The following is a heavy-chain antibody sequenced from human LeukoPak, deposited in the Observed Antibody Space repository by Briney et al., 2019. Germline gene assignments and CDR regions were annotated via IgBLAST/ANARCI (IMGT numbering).Heavy chain of an antibody. CDR2: IRSKANSYAT. J-gene: IGHJ3*02. CDR1: GFTFSGSA. D-gene: IGHD6-6*01. Sequence: GGSLRLSCAASGFTFSGSAMHWVRQASGKGLEWVGRIRSKANSYATAYAASVKGRFTISRDDSKNTAYLQMNSLKTEDTAVYYCTREYRIYSSSSPFDIWGQGTMVTVSS. CDR3: TREYRIYSSSSPFDI. V-gene: IGHV3-73*01.